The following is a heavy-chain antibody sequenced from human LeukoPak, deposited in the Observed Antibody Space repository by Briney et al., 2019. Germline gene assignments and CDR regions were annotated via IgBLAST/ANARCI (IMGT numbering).Heavy chain of an antibody. CDR2: INPSGEAT. V-gene: IGHV1-46*01. CDR3: ARDSGSHSFDF. CDR1: GYTFTGYY. J-gene: IGHJ4*02. Sequence: ASVKVSCEASGYTFTGYYMHWARQAPRQGLEWMGIINPSGEATTYAQKFQGRVTMTRDTSTSTVYMELSSLRSEDTAVYYCARDSGSHSFDFWGQGTLVSVSS. D-gene: IGHD1-26*01.